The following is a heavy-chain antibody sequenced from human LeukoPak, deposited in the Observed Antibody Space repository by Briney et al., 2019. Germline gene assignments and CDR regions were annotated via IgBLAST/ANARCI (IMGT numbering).Heavy chain of an antibody. D-gene: IGHD3-22*01. V-gene: IGHV3-23*01. J-gene: IGHJ4*02. CDR3: ARDGDNHYDSSGFYMFYFDY. Sequence: PGGSLRLSCAASGFTFSSYAMSWVRQAPGKGLEWVSAISGSGGSTYYADSVKGRFTISRDNSKNTLYLQMNSLRAEDTAVYYCARDGDNHYDSSGFYMFYFDYWGQGTLVTVSS. CDR2: ISGSGGST. CDR1: GFTFSSYA.